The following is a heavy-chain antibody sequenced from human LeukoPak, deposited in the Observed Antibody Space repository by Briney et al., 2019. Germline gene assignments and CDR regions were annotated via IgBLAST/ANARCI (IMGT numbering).Heavy chain of an antibody. CDR3: AKESIYCSAGSCYSGSLGYFDY. J-gene: IGHJ4*02. D-gene: IGHD2-15*01. CDR2: SWSGGNT. CDR1: GFTFTTYS. Sequence: PGGSLRLSCAASGFTFTTYSMTWVRQAPGGGLEWVSASWSGGNTYYADSVKGRFTISRDNSQNTLYLQMNSLRAEDTAVYYCAKESIYCSAGSCYSGSLGYFDYWGQGTLVTVSS. V-gene: IGHV3-23*01.